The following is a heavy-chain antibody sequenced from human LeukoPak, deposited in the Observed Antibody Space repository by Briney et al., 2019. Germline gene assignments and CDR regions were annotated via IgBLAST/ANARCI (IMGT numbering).Heavy chain of an antibody. J-gene: IGHJ3*02. D-gene: IGHD3-22*01. CDR3: ARHDPPYYYDSSGEDAFDI. CDR2: INHSGST. CDR1: GGSFSGYY. V-gene: IGHV4-34*01. Sequence: SETLSLTCAVYGGSFSGYYWSWIRQPPGKGLEWIGEINHSGSTNYNPSLKSRVTISVDTSKNQFSLKLSSVTAADTAVYYCARHDPPYYYDSSGEDAFDIWGQGTMVTVSS.